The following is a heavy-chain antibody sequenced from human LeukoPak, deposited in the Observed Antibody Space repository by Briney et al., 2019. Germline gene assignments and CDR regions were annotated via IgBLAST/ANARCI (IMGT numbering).Heavy chain of an antibody. J-gene: IGHJ4*02. D-gene: IGHD3-10*01. CDR1: GFTLTSSA. CDR3: AAVWGSGSWDN. CDR2: IVVGSGNT. V-gene: IGHV1-58*02. Sequence: GTSVKVSCKASGFTLTSSAMQWVRQARGQRLEWIGCIVVGSGNTNYAQKFQERVTITRDMSTSTAYMELSNLRSEDTAVYYCAAVWGSGSWDNWGQGTLVTVSS.